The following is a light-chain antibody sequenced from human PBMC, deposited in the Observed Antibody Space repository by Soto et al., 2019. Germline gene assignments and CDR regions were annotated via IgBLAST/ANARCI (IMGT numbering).Light chain of an antibody. J-gene: IGKJ1*01. Sequence: EIVLTQSPATLSLSPGERATLSCRASQSVSSYLAWYQQKPVQAPRLLIYVASNRATDIPARFSGSGSGTAFTLTISSLEPEDFAVYYCQQRSNWPPAWTFGQGTKVEIK. V-gene: IGKV3-11*01. CDR2: VAS. CDR3: QQRSNWPPAWT. CDR1: QSVSSY.